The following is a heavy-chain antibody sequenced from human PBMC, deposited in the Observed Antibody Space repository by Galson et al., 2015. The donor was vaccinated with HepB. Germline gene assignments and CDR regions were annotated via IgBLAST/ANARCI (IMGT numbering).Heavy chain of an antibody. CDR2: INGRGSTR. CDR1: GFIFRPHA. V-gene: IGHV3-23*01. D-gene: IGHD3-16*01. CDR3: VKEGSWFGGDWFDP. Sequence: SLRLSCAGSGFIFRPHAMAWIRQAPGKGLEWVSGINGRGSTRSYSDAVKGRFSISRDNSKDTVFLKMDNRRAEDTSVYYCVKEGSWFGGDWFDPWGQGALVTVS. J-gene: IGHJ5*02.